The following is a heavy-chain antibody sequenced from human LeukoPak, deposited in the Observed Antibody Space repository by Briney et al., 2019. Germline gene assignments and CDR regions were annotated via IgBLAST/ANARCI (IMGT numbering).Heavy chain of an antibody. CDR2: IRSKAYGGTT. Sequence: LSLTCAVYGGSFSGYYWSWIRQPPGKGLEWVGFIRSKAYGGTTEYAASVKGRFTISRDDSKSIAYLQMNSLKTEDTAVYYCTRDHGYSYGDFDYWGQGTLVTVSS. V-gene: IGHV3-49*03. D-gene: IGHD5-18*01. CDR1: GGSFSGYY. CDR3: TRDHGYSYGDFDY. J-gene: IGHJ4*02.